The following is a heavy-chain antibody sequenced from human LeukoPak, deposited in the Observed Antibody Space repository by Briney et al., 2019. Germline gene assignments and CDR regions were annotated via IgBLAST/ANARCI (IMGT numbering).Heavy chain of an antibody. CDR3: AREFKQQVVVGWYFDL. D-gene: IGHD6-13*01. V-gene: IGHV4-4*07. J-gene: IGHJ2*01. CDR2: IYTSGST. Sequence: SETLSLTCTVSGGSISSYYWSWIRQPAGKGLERIGRIYTSGSTNYNPSLKSRVTMSVDTSKNQFSLKLSSVTAADTAVYYCAREFKQQVVVGWYFDLWGRGTLVTVSS. CDR1: GGSISSYY.